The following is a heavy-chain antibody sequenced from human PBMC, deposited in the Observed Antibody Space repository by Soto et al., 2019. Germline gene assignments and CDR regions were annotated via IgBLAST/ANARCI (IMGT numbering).Heavy chain of an antibody. D-gene: IGHD2-15*01. CDR3: ARGAYCSDGDCKRGMDV. Sequence: SETLSLTCAVYGGSFSGSYWTRIRQPPGKGLEWIGEINHSGSISYSPSLESRITMSVDTSKNQFSLKLSSVTAADTAAYWCARGAYCSDGDCKRGMDVWAKGTTVTVSS. CDR1: GGSFSGSY. J-gene: IGHJ6*03. CDR2: INHSGSI. V-gene: IGHV4-34*01.